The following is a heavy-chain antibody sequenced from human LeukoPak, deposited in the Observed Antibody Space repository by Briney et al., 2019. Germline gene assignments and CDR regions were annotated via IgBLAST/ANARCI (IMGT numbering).Heavy chain of an antibody. CDR3: ARRTGYYYDSSGYLDDAFDI. CDR2: FDPEDGET. CDR1: GYTLTELS. V-gene: IGHV1-24*01. Sequence: ASVKVSCKVSGYTLTELSMHWVRQAPGKGLEWMGGFDPEDGETIYAQKFQGRVTMTEDTSTDTAYMELSSLRSEDTAVYYCARRTGYYYDSSGYLDDAFDIWGQGTMVTVSS. D-gene: IGHD3-22*01. J-gene: IGHJ3*02.